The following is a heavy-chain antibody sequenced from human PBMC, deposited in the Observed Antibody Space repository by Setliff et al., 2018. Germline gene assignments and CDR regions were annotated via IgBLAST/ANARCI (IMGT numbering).Heavy chain of an antibody. CDR2: IRYDESDK. Sequence: GSLRLSCAASGFTFSSYGMHWVRQAPGKGLEWLSYIRYDESDKYYIDSVRGRFTISRDNAKNMLYLQMNRLRAEDTAVYYCARGIAAAGSLDYWGPGTLVTVSS. CDR3: ARGIAAAGSLDY. V-gene: IGHV3-30*02. CDR1: GFTFSSYG. J-gene: IGHJ4*02. D-gene: IGHD6-13*01.